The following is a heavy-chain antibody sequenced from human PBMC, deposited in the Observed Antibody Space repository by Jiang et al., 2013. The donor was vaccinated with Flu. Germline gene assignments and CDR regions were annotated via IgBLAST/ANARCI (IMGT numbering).Heavy chain of an antibody. Sequence: VQLVESGGGLVQPGGSLRLSCAASGFTFSSYAMSWVRQAPGKGLEWVSAISGSGGSTYYADSVKGRFTISRDNSKNTLYLQMNSLRAEDTAVYYCAKEGVRTFAWTYYYYYGMDVWGQGTTVTVSS. J-gene: IGHJ6*02. CDR3: AKEGVRTFAWTYYYYYGMDV. CDR2: ISGSGGST. D-gene: IGHD3/OR15-3a*01. CDR1: GFTFSSYA. V-gene: IGHV3-23*04.